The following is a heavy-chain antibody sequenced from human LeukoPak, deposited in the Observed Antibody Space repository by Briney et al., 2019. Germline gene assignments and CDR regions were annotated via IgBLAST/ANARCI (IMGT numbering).Heavy chain of an antibody. CDR3: GRARGIVDY. J-gene: IGHJ4*02. CDR1: GGSFSGYY. CDR2: INHSGST. D-gene: IGHD6-13*01. Sequence: SETLSLTCAVYGGSFSGYYWSWIRQPPGKGLEWIGEINHSGSTNYNPSLKSRVTISVDTSKNQFSLKLSSVTAADTDVYYCGRARGIVDYWGQGTLVTVSS. V-gene: IGHV4-34*01.